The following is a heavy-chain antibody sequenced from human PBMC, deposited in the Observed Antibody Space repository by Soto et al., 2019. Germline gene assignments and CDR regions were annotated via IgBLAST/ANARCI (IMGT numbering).Heavy chain of an antibody. CDR3: AKDQGIAVARQDY. CDR1: GFTFSSYA. CDR2: ISGSGGST. V-gene: IGHV3-23*01. Sequence: GGSLRLSCAASGFTFSSYAMSWVRQAPGKGLEWVSAISGSGGSTYYADSVKGRFTISRDNSKKTQYLQMNSLKAEDTDVYNCAKDQGIAVARQDYWGQGTLVTVSS. J-gene: IGHJ4*02. D-gene: IGHD6-19*01.